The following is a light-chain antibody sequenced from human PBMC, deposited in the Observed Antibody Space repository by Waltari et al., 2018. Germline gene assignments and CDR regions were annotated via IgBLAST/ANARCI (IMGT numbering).Light chain of an antibody. CDR2: DAS. V-gene: IGKV3-15*01. CDR1: QSISTN. J-gene: IGKJ4*01. CDR3: QQYYSTPLT. Sequence: EIVVTQSPATLSVSPGDRATLSCRASQSISTNLVWYQHKPGQAPRLLIYDASTRATGVPPRFSGSGSGTEFTLTINRLQAADVAVYYCQQYYSTPLTFGGGTKVEIK.